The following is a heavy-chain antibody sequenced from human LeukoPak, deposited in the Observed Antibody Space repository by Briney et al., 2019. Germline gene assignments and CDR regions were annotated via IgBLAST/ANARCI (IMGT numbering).Heavy chain of an antibody. V-gene: IGHV3-23*01. CDR2: ISGSGGST. CDR3: ARQVGPDY. Sequence: GGSLRLSCAASRFTFSSYAMIWVRQVPGKGLEWVSAISGSGGSTYYADSVKGRFTISRDNYKNTLYLQMNSLRVGDAAVYYCARQVGPDYWGQGTLVTVSS. J-gene: IGHJ4*02. CDR1: RFTFSSYA.